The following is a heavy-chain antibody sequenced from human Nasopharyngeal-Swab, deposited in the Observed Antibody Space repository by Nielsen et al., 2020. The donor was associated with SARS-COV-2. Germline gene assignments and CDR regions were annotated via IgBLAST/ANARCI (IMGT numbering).Heavy chain of an antibody. CDR3: AKDGVVRGDALDL. Sequence: GGSLRLSCAASGFTFNIYAMAWVRRAPGRGLQWVTGVSASGGSTYYTDSVKGQFSLSRDNSKNTLFLQMHSLRVEDTAVYYCAKDGVVRGDALDLWGQGTMVTVSS. D-gene: IGHD3-10*01. V-gene: IGHV3-23*01. CDR1: GFTFNIYA. CDR2: VSASGGST. J-gene: IGHJ3*01.